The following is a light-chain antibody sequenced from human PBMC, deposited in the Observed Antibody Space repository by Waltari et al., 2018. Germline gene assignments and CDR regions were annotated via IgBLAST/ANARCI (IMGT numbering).Light chain of an antibody. V-gene: IGKV3-20*01. CDR1: QSISKY. CDR2: DAS. Sequence: EIMLTQSPGTLSLSPGERATLSCRASQSISKYLAWYQQKPGQPPRLLIYDASVRATGIPDRFSGSGSGTDFSLTISRLEPEDFAVYYCQKYGTLPATFGQGTKVEIK. CDR3: QKYGTLPAT. J-gene: IGKJ1*01.